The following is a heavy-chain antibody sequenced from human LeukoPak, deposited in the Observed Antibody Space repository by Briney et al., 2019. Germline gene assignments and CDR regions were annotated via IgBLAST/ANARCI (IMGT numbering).Heavy chain of an antibody. J-gene: IGHJ6*03. D-gene: IGHD1-1*01. CDR3: ARGFSPEGTYYYYMDV. CDR1: ENIFNRYD. CDR2: TNPNSGNT. V-gene: IGHV1-8*01. Sequence: ASVKVSCKAPENIFNRYDINWVRQATGQGLEWMGWTNPNSGNTGYAHKFQGRVTITTDESTSTAYMELSSLRSEDTAVYYCARGFSPEGTYYYYMDVWGKGTTVTVSS.